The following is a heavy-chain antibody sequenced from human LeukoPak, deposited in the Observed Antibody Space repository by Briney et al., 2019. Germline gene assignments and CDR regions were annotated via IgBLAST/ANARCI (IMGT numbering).Heavy chain of an antibody. CDR3: ARGLRNKFYDFWSGYYIDY. J-gene: IGHJ4*02. Sequence: GRSLRLSCAASGFTFSSYGMHWVRQAPGKGLEGVAVIWYDGSKKYYVDSVKGRFSISRDDSKNTLYLQMNSLRAEDTAVYHCARGLRNKFYDFWSGYYIDYWGQGTLVTVSS. V-gene: IGHV3-33*01. CDR2: IWYDGSKK. CDR1: GFTFSSYG. D-gene: IGHD3-3*01.